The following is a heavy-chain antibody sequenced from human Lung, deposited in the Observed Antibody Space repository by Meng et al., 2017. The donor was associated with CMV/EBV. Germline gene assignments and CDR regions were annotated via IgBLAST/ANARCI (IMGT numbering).Heavy chain of an antibody. Sequence: GGSXRLXCAASGFTFSSYEMNWVRQAPGKGLEWVSYISSSGSTIYYADSVKGRFTISRDNAKNSLYLQMNSLRAEDTAVYYCARDRSVYYDTWRDDAFDIWXQGTXVTVSS. CDR2: ISSSGSTI. D-gene: IGHD3-22*01. V-gene: IGHV3-48*03. J-gene: IGHJ3*02. CDR3: ARDRSVYYDTWRDDAFDI. CDR1: GFTFSSYE.